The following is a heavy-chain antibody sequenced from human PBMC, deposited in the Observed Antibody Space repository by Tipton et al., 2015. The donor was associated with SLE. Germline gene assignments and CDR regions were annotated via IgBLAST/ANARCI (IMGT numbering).Heavy chain of an antibody. V-gene: IGHV4-4*02. CDR1: GDSITIVGW. J-gene: IGHJ5*02. CDR2: IDHGRNT. Sequence: SLRLSCSVSGDSITIVGWWTWVRQPPGKGLEWIGHIDHGRNTNHNPSLKSRVTMSVDTSKNQFSLRLNSVTAADTAVYYCARQGFGASTGMDWFDPWGQGTLVTVSS. CDR3: ARQGFGASTGMDWFDP. D-gene: IGHD3-10*01.